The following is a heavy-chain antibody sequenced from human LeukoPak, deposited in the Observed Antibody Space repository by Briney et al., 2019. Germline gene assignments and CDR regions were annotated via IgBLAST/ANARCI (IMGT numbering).Heavy chain of an antibody. V-gene: IGHV1-2*02. Sequence: ASVTVSCKASGYTFTGYYMHWVRQAPGQGLEWMGWISPNSGGTNYAQKFQGRVTMTRDTSISTAYMELSRLRSNDTAVSYCARDHQAVPPAILRVAPNSSNMDVRGKGTTVTVCS. D-gene: IGHD2-2*02. CDR3: ARDHQAVPPAILRVAPNSSNMDV. CDR1: GYTFTGYY. J-gene: IGHJ6*03. CDR2: ISPNSGGT.